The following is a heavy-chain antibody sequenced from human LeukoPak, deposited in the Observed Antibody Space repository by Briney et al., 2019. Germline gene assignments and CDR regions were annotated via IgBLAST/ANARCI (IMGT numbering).Heavy chain of an antibody. CDR3: AKDRGGSGVGP. CDR1: GFTFSSYA. J-gene: IGHJ5*02. V-gene: IGHV3-23*01. Sequence: PGGSLRLSCAASGFTFSSYAMSWVRQAPGKGLEWVSAISGSGGSTYYADSVKGRFTISRDNSKNTLYLQMNSLRPEETAVYYCAKDRGGSGVGPWGQGTLVTVSS. CDR2: ISGSGGST. D-gene: IGHD3-10*01.